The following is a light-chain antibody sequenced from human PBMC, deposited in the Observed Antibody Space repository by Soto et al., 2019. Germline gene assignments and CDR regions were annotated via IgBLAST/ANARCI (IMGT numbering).Light chain of an antibody. V-gene: IGKV1-39*01. CDR3: QQSYSTPRA. CDR2: AAS. CDR1: QSISSY. Sequence: IQMTQSPSSLSPSVGDRVTIICRASQSISSYLNWYQQKPGKAPKLLIYAASSLQSGVPSRFSGSGSGTDFTLTISSLQPEDFATYYCQQSYSTPRAFGPGTKVDIK. J-gene: IGKJ3*01.